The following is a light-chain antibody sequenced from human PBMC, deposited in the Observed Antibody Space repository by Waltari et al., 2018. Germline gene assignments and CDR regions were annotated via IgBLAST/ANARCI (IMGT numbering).Light chain of an antibody. J-gene: IGKJ1*01. CDR3: QHYLRLPVT. CDR2: GAS. V-gene: IGKV3-20*01. Sequence: EIVLTQSPGTLSLSVGERATVSCRASGSGSRALAWYQQKPGQAPRLLIYGASTRATGIQDRFSGSGSGTDFILTISRLEPDDFAVYYCQHYLRLPVTFGQGTTVEI. CDR1: GSGSRA.